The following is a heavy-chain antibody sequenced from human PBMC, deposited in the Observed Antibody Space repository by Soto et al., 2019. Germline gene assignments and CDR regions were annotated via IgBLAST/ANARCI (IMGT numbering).Heavy chain of an antibody. CDR2: ISGSGGST. Sequence: PGGSLRLSCAASGFTFSSYAMSWVRQAPGKGLEWVSAISGSGGSTYYADSVKGRFTISRDNSKNTLYLQMNSLRAEDTAVYYCAKDTPPRKYCSSTSCSIGNYNWFDPWGQGTLVTVSS. D-gene: IGHD2-2*01. J-gene: IGHJ5*02. V-gene: IGHV3-23*01. CDR1: GFTFSSYA. CDR3: AKDTPPRKYCSSTSCSIGNYNWFDP.